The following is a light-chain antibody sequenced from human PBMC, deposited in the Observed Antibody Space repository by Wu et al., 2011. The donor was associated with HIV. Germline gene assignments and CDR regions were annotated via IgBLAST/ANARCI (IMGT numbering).Light chain of an antibody. Sequence: EIVLTQTPGTLSLSPGDRATLSCRASQSVRSHLAWYQQRPGQPPRLLIYDASNRATGIPARFSGSGSGTDFTLIISSLEPEDSAVYHCQQYGSSPWTFGQGTKVEMK. CDR1: QSVRSH. CDR2: DAS. CDR3: QQYGSSPWT. V-gene: IGKV3-11*01. J-gene: IGKJ1*01.